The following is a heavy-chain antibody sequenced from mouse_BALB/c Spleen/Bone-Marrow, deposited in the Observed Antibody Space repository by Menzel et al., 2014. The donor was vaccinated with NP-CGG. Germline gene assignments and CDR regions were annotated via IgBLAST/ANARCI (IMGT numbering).Heavy chain of an antibody. D-gene: IGHD2-1*01. V-gene: IGHV2-9*02. Sequence: VMLVESGPGLVAPSQSLSITCTVSGFSLKNYGVHWVRQPPGKGLEWLGVIGTGRGTNYNSALMSRLSISKDNSKSQVFLKMNSLQTDDTAMYYCARDRAYGNWYFDVWGAGTPVTVSS. CDR2: IGTGRGT. CDR3: ARDRAYGNWYFDV. CDR1: GFSLKNYG. J-gene: IGHJ1*01.